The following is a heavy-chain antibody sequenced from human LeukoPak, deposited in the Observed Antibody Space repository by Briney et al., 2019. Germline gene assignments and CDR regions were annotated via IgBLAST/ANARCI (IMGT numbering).Heavy chain of an antibody. CDR1: GASISSGDYY. Sequence: SETLSLTCTVSGASISSGDYYWTWICQPPGKGLEWIGYIYYSGSTYYNPSLKSRVTISVDTSKNQFSLKLTSVTAADTAVYYCARQYGDLHGFDYWGQGTLVTVSS. V-gene: IGHV4-30-4*01. CDR3: ARQYGDLHGFDY. D-gene: IGHD4-17*01. CDR2: IYYSGST. J-gene: IGHJ4*02.